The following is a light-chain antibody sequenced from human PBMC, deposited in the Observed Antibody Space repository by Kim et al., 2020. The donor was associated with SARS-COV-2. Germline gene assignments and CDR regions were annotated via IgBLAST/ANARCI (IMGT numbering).Light chain of an antibody. J-gene: IGLJ1*01. CDR1: SSDVGGNDL. Sequence: QSITISCTGTSSDVGGNDLVSWYQQHPGKAPKLIIYEVSKWPSGVADRFSGSKSGNTASLTISGLQAEDEADYYCCSYANDRTFVFGTGTKVTVL. V-gene: IGLV2-23*02. CDR3: CSYANDRTFV. CDR2: EVS.